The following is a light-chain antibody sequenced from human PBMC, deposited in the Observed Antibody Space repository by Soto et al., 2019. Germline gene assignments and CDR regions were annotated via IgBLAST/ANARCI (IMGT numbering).Light chain of an antibody. Sequence: DIQMTQSPSTLSASVGDRFTITCLAIQSISGWLAWYQQKPGKAPKLLIYNASSLKSGVPSRSSGSGFGTEFTLTISSLPPDDSETYYCQNYNQYSRTFGQGTKVDIK. CDR1: QSISGW. J-gene: IGKJ1*01. CDR2: NAS. V-gene: IGKV1-5*01. CDR3: QNYNQYSRT.